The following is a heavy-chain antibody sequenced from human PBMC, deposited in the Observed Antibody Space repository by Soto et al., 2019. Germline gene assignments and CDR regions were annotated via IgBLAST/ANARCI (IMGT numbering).Heavy chain of an antibody. CDR2: IYYRGST. J-gene: IGHJ4*02. CDR3: ARDHPHSYGVYYFDY. CDR1: GGSISSYY. D-gene: IGHD5-18*01. V-gene: IGHV4-59*01. Sequence: SETLSLTCTVSGGSISSYYWSWIRQPPGKGLEWIGYIYYRGSTHYNPSLQSRVTISADTSKNQVSLKVRSVTAADTAVYYCARDHPHSYGVYYFDYWGQGTPVTVSS.